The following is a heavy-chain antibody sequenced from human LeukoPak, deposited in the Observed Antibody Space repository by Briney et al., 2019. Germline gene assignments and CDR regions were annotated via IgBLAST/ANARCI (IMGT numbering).Heavy chain of an antibody. V-gene: IGHV3-7*01. J-gene: IGHJ4*02. CDR3: ARLSSSSFLDY. CDR1: GFPFSNYW. D-gene: IGHD6-6*01. CDR2: MKEDGGEI. Sequence: GGSLRLSCAASGFPFSNYWMSWVRQAPGKGLEWAANMKEDGGEINYVDSVKGRFTISRDNAKNSLYLQMNSLRVDDTAVYYCARLSSSSFLDYWGQGTLVTVSS.